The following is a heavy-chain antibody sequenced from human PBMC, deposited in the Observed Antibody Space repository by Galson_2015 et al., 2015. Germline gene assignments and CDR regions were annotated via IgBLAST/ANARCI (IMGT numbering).Heavy chain of an antibody. CDR1: GFTFNNYS. Sequence: SLRLSCAASGFTFNNYSMHWVRQAPGKGLEWVSGIKWNSGSKGYADSVKGRFTISRDNAKSSLYLQMNSLRAEDTALYYCAKAIRITRVRVAIGLDYWGQGTLVTVSS. J-gene: IGHJ4*02. V-gene: IGHV3-9*01. D-gene: IGHD3-10*01. CDR3: AKAIRITRVRVAIGLDY. CDR2: IKWNSGSK.